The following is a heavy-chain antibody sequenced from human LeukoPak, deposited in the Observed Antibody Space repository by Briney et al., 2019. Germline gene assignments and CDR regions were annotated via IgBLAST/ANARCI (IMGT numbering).Heavy chain of an antibody. CDR2: INYSGTT. CDR3: AKGGARYSQGSGLYGFDV. CDR1: GDSASSTAYY. D-gene: IGHD2-15*01. V-gene: IGHV4-39*01. Sequence: PPETLSPTCTLSGDSASSTAYYWGWIRQPPGKGLEWIATINYSGTTYYNPSLKSRATMSEATSRNQFSLRLSSVNAADTAAYYCAKGGARYSQGSGLYGFDVWGQGTMVTVSS. J-gene: IGHJ3*01.